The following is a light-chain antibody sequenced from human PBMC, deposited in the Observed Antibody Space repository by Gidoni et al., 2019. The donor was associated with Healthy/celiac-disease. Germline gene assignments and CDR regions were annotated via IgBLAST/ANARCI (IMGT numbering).Light chain of an antibody. CDR1: QGISSY. CDR2: AAS. Sequence: IRMTQSPSSFSASTGDRVTITCRASQGISSYLAWYQQKPGKAPKLLIYAASTLQSGVPSRFSGSGSGTDFTLTISCLQSEDFATYYCQQYYSYPWTLGQGTKVEIK. J-gene: IGKJ1*01. CDR3: QQYYSYPWT. V-gene: IGKV1-8*01.